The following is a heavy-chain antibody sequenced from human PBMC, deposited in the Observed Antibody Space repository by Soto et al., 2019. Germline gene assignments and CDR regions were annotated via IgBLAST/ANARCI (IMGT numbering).Heavy chain of an antibody. CDR2: TVVGSGNT. CDR1: GFTFTSSA. V-gene: IGHV1-58*01. J-gene: IGHJ6*02. CDR3: AADRGGYSYGTSDLYYYYGMDV. D-gene: IGHD5-18*01. Sequence: SVKVSCKASGFTFTSSAVQWVRQARGQRLEWIGWTVVGSGNTNYAQKFQERVTITRDMSTSTAYMELSSLRSEDTAVYYCAADRGGYSYGTSDLYYYYGMDVWGQGTTVTVSS.